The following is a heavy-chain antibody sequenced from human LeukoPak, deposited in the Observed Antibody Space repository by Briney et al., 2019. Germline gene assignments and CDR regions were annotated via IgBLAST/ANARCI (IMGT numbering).Heavy chain of an antibody. CDR1: GFTFSGYG. Sequence: GKSLRLSCATSGFTFSGYGMHWVRQAPGKGLEWVTVIWSDGSNKYYADSVKGRFTISRDNSKNTLYLQMNSLRAEDTAVYYCAKSAGWYYYYGMDVWGQGTTVTVSS. J-gene: IGHJ6*02. CDR2: IWSDGSNK. D-gene: IGHD6-19*01. CDR3: AKSAGWYYYYGMDV. V-gene: IGHV3-33*06.